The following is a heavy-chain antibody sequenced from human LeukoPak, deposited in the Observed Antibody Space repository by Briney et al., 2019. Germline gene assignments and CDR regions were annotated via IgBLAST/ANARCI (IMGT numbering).Heavy chain of an antibody. V-gene: IGHV4-61*02. D-gene: IGHD6-19*01. Sequence: PSETLSLTCTVSGGSISSGSYYWSWIRQPAGKGLEWIGRIYTSGSTNYNPSLKSRVTISVDTSKNQFSLKLSSVTAADTAVYYCAREGAFSSGWPATFDYWGQGTLVTVSS. J-gene: IGHJ4*02. CDR1: GGSISSGSYY. CDR3: AREGAFSSGWPATFDY. CDR2: IYTSGST.